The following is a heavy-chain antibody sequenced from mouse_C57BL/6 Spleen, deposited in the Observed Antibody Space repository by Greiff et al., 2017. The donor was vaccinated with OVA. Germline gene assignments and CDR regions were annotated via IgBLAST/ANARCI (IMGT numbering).Heavy chain of an antibody. V-gene: IGHV1-82*01. J-gene: IGHJ2*01. CDR1: GYAFSSSW. CDR3: ARNDYFYFDY. D-gene: IGHD2-4*01. Sequence: VQLVESGPELVKPGASVKISCKASGYAFSSSWMNWVKQRPGKGLEWIGRIYPGDGDTNYNGKFKGKATLTADKSSSTAYMQLSSLTSEDSAVYFCARNDYFYFDYWGQGTTLTVSS. CDR2: IYPGDGDT.